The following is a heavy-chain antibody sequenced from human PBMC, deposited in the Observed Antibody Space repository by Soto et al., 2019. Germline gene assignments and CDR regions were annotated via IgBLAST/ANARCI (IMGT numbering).Heavy chain of an antibody. J-gene: IGHJ4*02. CDR3: ARGGHVVVVTAALDY. V-gene: IGHV1-46*01. CDR2: VNPSGGHT. Sequence: QVQLVQSGAEVKKPGASVKVSCKASGDTFTDYYIHWVRQAPGQGLEWMGTVNPSGGHTTYAQHXLGRLTXXRDTSTSTLYMELASLTSEDTATYFCARGGHVVVVTAALDYWGQGTLVTVSS. CDR1: GDTFTDYY. D-gene: IGHD2-21*02.